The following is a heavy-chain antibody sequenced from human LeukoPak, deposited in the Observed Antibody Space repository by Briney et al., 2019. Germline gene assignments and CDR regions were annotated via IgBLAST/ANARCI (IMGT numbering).Heavy chain of an antibody. CDR1: GGSISSSSYY. V-gene: IGHV4-39*01. CDR2: IYYSGST. D-gene: IGHD1-26*01. CDR3: ARDDSGSYLLDY. Sequence: SETLSLTCSDSGGSISSSSYYWGWIRQPPGKGLEWIGSIYYSGSTYYNPSLKSRVTISVDTSKNQFSLNLSSVTAADTAVYYCARDDSGSYLLDYWGQGTLVTVSS. J-gene: IGHJ4*02.